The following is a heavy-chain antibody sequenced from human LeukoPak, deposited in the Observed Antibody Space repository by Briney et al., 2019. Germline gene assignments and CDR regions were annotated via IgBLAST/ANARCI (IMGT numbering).Heavy chain of an antibody. CDR3: AKEYCSSTSCYYFFYYGMDV. J-gene: IGHJ6*02. D-gene: IGHD2-2*01. Sequence: PGGSLRLSCAASGFTFSSYGMHWVRQAPGKGLEWVAVISHDGSNKYYADSVKGRFTISRDNSKNTLYLQMNSLRAEDTAVYYCAKEYCSSTSCYYFFYYGMDVWGQGTTATVSS. CDR1: GFTFSSYG. V-gene: IGHV3-30*18. CDR2: ISHDGSNK.